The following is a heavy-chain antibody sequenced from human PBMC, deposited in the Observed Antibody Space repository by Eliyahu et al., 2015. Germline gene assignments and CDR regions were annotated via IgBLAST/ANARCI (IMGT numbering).Heavy chain of an antibody. Sequence: QVQLVQSGTEVKKPGSSVKVSCKASGGTFSSQTISWVRQAPGQGLEWMGGITPIFGTANYAQKFQGRVTMTADESTSTAYMELSSLRYEDTAVYYCARELNRLLVYWGQGTLVTVSS. J-gene: IGHJ4*02. D-gene: IGHD3-22*01. CDR3: ARELNRLLVY. V-gene: IGHV1-69*01. CDR1: GGTFSSQT. CDR2: ITPIFGTA.